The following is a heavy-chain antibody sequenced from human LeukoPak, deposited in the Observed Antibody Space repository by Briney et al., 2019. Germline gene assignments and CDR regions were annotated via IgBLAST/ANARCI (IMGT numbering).Heavy chain of an antibody. CDR1: GGTFSSYA. CDR3: ARAGELGQLGRSGSYLY. V-gene: IGHV1-69*05. J-gene: IGHJ4*02. Sequence: SVKVSCKASGGTFSSYAISWVRQAPGQGLEWMGGITPIFGTANYAQKFQGRVTITTDEFTSTAYMELSSLRSEDTAVYYCARAGELGQLGRSGSYLYWGQGTLVTVSS. D-gene: IGHD1-26*01. CDR2: ITPIFGTA.